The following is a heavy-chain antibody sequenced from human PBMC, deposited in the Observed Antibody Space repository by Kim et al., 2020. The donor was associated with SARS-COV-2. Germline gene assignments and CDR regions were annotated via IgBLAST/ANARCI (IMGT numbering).Heavy chain of an antibody. CDR3: ARDGRVGATTGLDY. D-gene: IGHD1-26*01. V-gene: IGHV3-33*01. Sequence: YADPGKGRFTISRENSKNALYLQMNSRRAEDTAVYYCARDGRVGATTGLDYWGQGTLVTVSS. J-gene: IGHJ4*02.